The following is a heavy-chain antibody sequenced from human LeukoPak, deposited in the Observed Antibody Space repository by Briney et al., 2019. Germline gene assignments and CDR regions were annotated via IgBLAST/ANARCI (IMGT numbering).Heavy chain of an antibody. D-gene: IGHD6-13*01. CDR1: GFTVSSNY. CDR3: TEQGT. CDR2: IYSDGST. Sequence: PGGSLRLSCAASGFTVSSNYMSWVRQAPGKGLEWVSVIYSDGSTYYTDSVKGRFTISRDDSKNTLYLQMNSLKTEDTAVYYCTEQGTWGQGTLVTVSS. J-gene: IGHJ5*02. V-gene: IGHV3-66*01.